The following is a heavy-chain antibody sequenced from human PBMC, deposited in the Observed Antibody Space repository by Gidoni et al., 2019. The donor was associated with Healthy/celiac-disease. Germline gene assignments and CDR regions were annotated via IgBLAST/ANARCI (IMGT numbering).Heavy chain of an antibody. CDR1: GGPISSGSYY. V-gene: IGHV4-61*02. CDR2: SYTSGST. CDR3: ARGGYSYGGDNWFDP. Sequence: QVQLQESGPGLVTPSQTLSLTCPVSGGPISSGSYYWSWIRQPAGKGLEWIGRSYTSGSTNYNPSLKSRVTISVDTSKNQFSLKLSAVTAADTAVYYCARGGYSYGGDNWFDPWGQGTLVTVSS. D-gene: IGHD5-18*01. J-gene: IGHJ5*02.